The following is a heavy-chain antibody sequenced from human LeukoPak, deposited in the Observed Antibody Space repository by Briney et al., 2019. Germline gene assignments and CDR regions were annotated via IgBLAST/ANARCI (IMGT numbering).Heavy chain of an antibody. D-gene: IGHD5-24*01. CDR3: AARGGEMATGPGAFDI. CDR1: GGSISPYY. CDR2: IYYSGST. Sequence: SETLSLTCTVSGGSISPYYWSWIRQPPGKGLEWIGYIYYSGSTNYTPSLKSRLTISVDTSKNQFSLKLNSVTAADTAVYYCAARGGEMATGPGAFDIWGQGTMVTVSS. V-gene: IGHV4-59*01. J-gene: IGHJ3*02.